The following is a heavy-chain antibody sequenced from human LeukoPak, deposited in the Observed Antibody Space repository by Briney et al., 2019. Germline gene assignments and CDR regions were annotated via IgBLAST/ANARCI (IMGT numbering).Heavy chain of an antibody. V-gene: IGHV4-59*01. D-gene: IGHD1-26*01. J-gene: IGHJ4*02. CDR2: IYYSGST. CDR3: ARYVGATSFDY. Sequence: PSETLSLTCTVSGGSISSYYWSWIRQSPGKRLEWIGYIYYSGSTNYNPSLKSRVTISVDTSKNQFSLKLSSVTAADTAVYYCARYVGATSFDYWGQGTPVTVSS. CDR1: GGSISSYY.